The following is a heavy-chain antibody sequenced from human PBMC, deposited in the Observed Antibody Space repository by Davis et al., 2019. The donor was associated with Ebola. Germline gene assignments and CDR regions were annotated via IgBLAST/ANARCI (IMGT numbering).Heavy chain of an antibody. CDR3: ARHRGSGYYGAIDF. J-gene: IGHJ4*02. CDR1: GFTFSSYW. CDR2: INSDGSST. D-gene: IGHD5-12*01. Sequence: HTGGSLRLSCAASGFTFSSYWMHWVRQAPGKGLVWVSRINSDGSSTSYADSVKGRFTISRDNAKNTLYLQMNSLRAEDTAVYFCARHRGSGYYGAIDFWGQGTLVTVSS. V-gene: IGHV3-74*01.